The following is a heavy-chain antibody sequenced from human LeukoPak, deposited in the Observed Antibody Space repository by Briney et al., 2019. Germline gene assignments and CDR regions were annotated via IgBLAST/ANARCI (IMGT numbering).Heavy chain of an antibody. CDR2: IYYSGST. Sequence: SETLSLTCTVSGGSISSYYWSWIRQPPGKGLEWIGYIYYSGSTNYNPSLKSRVTISVDTSKRQFSLNLTSVTAADTAMYFCANQPTITSNFDSWGQGIMVTVSS. CDR3: ANQPTITSNFDS. V-gene: IGHV4-59*12. CDR1: GGSISSYY. J-gene: IGHJ4*02. D-gene: IGHD5-24*01.